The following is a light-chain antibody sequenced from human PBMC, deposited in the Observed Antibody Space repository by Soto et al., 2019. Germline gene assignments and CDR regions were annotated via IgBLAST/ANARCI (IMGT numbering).Light chain of an antibody. CDR2: GAS. CDR3: QQYGSSPIT. CDR1: QSVSSNY. Sequence: EIVLSKSPGTLSLSKGERATLSCRASQSVSSNYLAWYQQKPGRAPRLLIYGASSRDTGIPDRFSGSGSGTDFTLTISRLEPEDFAVYYCQQYGSSPITFGQGTRLDI. J-gene: IGKJ5*01. V-gene: IGKV3-20*01.